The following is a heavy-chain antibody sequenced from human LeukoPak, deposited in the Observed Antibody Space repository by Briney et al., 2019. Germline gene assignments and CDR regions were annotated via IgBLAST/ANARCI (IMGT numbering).Heavy chain of an antibody. D-gene: IGHD1-7*01. J-gene: IGHJ6*02. Sequence: SVKVSCTASGGTFSSYAISWVRQAPGQGHEWMGGIIPIFGTANYAQKFQGRVTITADESTSTAYMELSSLRSEDTAVYYCARDGNWNYGGYYYYGMDVWGQGTTVTVSS. V-gene: IGHV1-69*13. CDR1: GGTFSSYA. CDR2: IIPIFGTA. CDR3: ARDGNWNYGGYYYYGMDV.